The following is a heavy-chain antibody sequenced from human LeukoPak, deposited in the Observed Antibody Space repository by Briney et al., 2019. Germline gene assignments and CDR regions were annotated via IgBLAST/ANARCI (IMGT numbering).Heavy chain of an antibody. V-gene: IGHV5-51*01. J-gene: IGHJ3*02. Sequence: GESLKISCKRSGYSFTNYLIGWVRQMPGKGLEWMGIIYPGDSDTRYSPSFQGQVTISADKSISTAYLQWSSLKASDTAMYYCATNSGSYLSAFDIWGQGTMVTVSS. D-gene: IGHD1-26*01. CDR3: ATNSGSYLSAFDI. CDR1: GYSFTNYL. CDR2: IYPGDSDT.